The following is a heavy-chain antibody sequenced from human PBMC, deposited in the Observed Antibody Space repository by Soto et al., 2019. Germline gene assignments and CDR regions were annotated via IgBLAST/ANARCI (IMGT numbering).Heavy chain of an antibody. CDR3: TRLGTVTHDAFDI. CDR2: IRSKANSYAT. CDR1: GFTFSGSA. Sequence: EVQLVESGGGLVQPEGSLKLSCAASGFTFSGSAMHWVRQASGKGLEWVGRIRSKANSYATAYAASVKGRFTISRDDSKNTAYLQMNSLKTEDTAVYYCTRLGTVTHDAFDIWGQGTMVTVSS. J-gene: IGHJ3*02. V-gene: IGHV3-73*02. D-gene: IGHD4-17*01.